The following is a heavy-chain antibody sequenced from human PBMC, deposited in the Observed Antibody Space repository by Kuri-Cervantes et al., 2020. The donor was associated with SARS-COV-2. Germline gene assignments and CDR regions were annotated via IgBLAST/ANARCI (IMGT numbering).Heavy chain of an antibody. Sequence: GGSLRLSCTASGFTFIHYGMHWVRQAPGKGLEWVAFLRYDGSNQCYADSVKGRFTISRDNSKNSLYLQMNSLRTEDTALYYCAKPSRTAMVTGTYYFDYWGQGTLVTVSS. J-gene: IGHJ4*02. D-gene: IGHD5-18*01. V-gene: IGHV3-30*02. CDR1: GFTFIHYG. CDR2: LRYDGSNQ. CDR3: AKPSRTAMVTGTYYFDY.